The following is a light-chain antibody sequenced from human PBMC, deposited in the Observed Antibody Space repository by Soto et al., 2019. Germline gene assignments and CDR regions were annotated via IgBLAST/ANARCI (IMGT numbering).Light chain of an antibody. J-gene: IGKJ2*01. CDR1: QSVSSY. V-gene: IGKV3-11*01. Sequence: EIVLTQSPATLSLSPGERATLSCRASQSVSSYLAWYQQKPGQAPRLLIYDASNRATGIPARFSGSGSGTDFTLTISSLEPEDFAVYYSQQRSNWPPYTFVQGTKLEIK. CDR3: QQRSNWPPYT. CDR2: DAS.